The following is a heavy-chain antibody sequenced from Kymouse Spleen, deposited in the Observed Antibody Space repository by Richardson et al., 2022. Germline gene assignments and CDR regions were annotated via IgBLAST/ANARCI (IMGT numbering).Heavy chain of an antibody. CDR2: IYYSGST. V-gene: IGHV4-39*01. J-gene: IGHJ3*02. CDR1: GGSISSSSYY. Sequence: QLQLQESGPGLVKPSETLSLTCTVSGGSISSSSYYWGWIRQPPGKGLEWIGSIYYSGSTYYNPSLKSRVTISVDTSKNQFSLKLSSVTAADTAVYYCARLSSIAARPDAFDIWGQGTMVTVSS. D-gene: IGHD6-6*01. CDR3: ARLSSIAARPDAFDI.